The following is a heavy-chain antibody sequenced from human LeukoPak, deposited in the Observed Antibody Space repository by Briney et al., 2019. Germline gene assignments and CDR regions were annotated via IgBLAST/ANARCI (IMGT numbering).Heavy chain of an antibody. CDR1: GGSIRSSGYY. CDR2: IYYSGST. Sequence: SETLSLTCTVSGGSIRSSGYYWGWLRQPPGKGLEWIGSIYYSGSTSYTPSLKSRVTMTVDTSQNQFSLKLSSVTAADTAVYHCARNASTMIVPGGWFDPWGQGTLVTVSS. D-gene: IGHD3-22*01. J-gene: IGHJ5*02. V-gene: IGHV4-39*01. CDR3: ARNASTMIVPGGWFDP.